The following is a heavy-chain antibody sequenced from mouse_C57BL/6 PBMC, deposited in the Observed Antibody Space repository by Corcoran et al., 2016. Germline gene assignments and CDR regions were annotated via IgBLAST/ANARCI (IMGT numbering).Heavy chain of an antibody. CDR3: ARRDYYGSSPWWYFDV. CDR1: GYSFTSYY. J-gene: IGHJ1*03. D-gene: IGHD1-1*01. CDR2: IYPGSGNT. Sequence: QVQLQQSGPELVKPGASVKISCKASGYSFTSYYIRWVKQRPGQGLEWIGWIYPGSGNTKYNEKFKGKATLTADTSSSTAYMQLSSLTSEDSAVYYCARRDYYGSSPWWYFDVWGTGTTVTVSS. V-gene: IGHV1-66*01.